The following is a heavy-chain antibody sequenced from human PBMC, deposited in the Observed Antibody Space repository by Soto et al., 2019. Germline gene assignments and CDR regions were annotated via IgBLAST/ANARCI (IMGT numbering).Heavy chain of an antibody. CDR3: AHRRGGHNWYDGDFDY. Sequence: QITLKESGPALVNPTQTLTLTCTFSGFSLATTGVGVGWIRQPPGKALECLALIYWDDDKRYNPSLRSRLTITKHISKNQVVLSMTNMDPVDTATYYCAHRRGGHNWYDGDFDYWGQGTLITVSS. CDR2: IYWDDDK. D-gene: IGHD1-1*01. V-gene: IGHV2-5*02. CDR1: GFSLATTGVG. J-gene: IGHJ4*02.